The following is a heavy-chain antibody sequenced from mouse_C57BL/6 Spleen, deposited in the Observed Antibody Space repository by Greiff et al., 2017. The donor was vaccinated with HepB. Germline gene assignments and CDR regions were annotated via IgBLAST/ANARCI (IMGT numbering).Heavy chain of an antibody. V-gene: IGHV1-55*01. J-gene: IGHJ2*01. CDR3: ARSLYGYYFDY. D-gene: IGHD2-2*01. Sequence: QVQLKESGAELVKPGASVKMSCKASGYTFTSYWITWVKQRPGQGLEWIGDIYPGSGSTNYNEKFKSKATLTVDTSSSTAYMQLSSLTSEDSAVYYCARSLYGYYFDYWGQGTTLTVSS. CDR1: GYTFTSYW. CDR2: IYPGSGST.